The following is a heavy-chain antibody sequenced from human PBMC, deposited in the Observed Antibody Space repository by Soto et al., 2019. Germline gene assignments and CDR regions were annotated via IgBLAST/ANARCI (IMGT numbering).Heavy chain of an antibody. CDR3: ARGQLGAEY. V-gene: IGHV1-8*01. D-gene: IGHD1-1*01. Sequence: QVQLVQSGAEVKKPGASVKVSCKASGHTFTSNDINWVRQATGQGLEWMVWLNPNSGNTGYAQKFQGRVTMTRDTSISTAYMELSSLRSDDTAVYYCARGQLGAEYWGQGTLVTVSS. CDR2: LNPNSGNT. J-gene: IGHJ4*02. CDR1: GHTFTSND.